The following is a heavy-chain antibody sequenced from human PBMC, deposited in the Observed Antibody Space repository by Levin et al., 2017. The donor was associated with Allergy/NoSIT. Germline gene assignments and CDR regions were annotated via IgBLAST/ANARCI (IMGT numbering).Heavy chain of an antibody. V-gene: IGHV3-15*01. Sequence: TAGGSLRLSCAASGITFSNAWMSWARQAPGKGLEWVGRIKSKTDGGTTEYAAPVKGRFTISRDDSENTLYLQMNSLKTEDTAVYFCTTYSSSWYYFDYWGQGTLVTVSS. J-gene: IGHJ4*02. CDR2: IKSKTDGGTT. D-gene: IGHD6-13*01. CDR1: GITFSNAW. CDR3: TTYSSSWYYFDY.